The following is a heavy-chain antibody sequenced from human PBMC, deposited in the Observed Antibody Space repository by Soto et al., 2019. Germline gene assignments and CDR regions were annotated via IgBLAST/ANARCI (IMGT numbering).Heavy chain of an antibody. D-gene: IGHD3-16*02. V-gene: IGHV4-59*01. CDR2: IYYSGST. CDR3: ARDRGHYVWGSYRPGLFDY. J-gene: IGHJ4*02. CDR1: GGSISGYS. Sequence: SETLSLSCTVSGGSISGYSLSWIRQPTGKGLEWIGYIYYSGSTNYNPSLKSRVAISVDTSKNQFSLKLSSVTAEDTAVYYCARDRGHYVWGSYRPGLFDYWGQGTLVTVSS.